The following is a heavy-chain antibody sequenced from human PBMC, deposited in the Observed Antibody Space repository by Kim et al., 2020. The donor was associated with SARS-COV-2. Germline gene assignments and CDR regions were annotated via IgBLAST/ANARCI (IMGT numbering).Heavy chain of an antibody. CDR3: AKGELERQGDYYYYGMDV. V-gene: IGHV3-23*01. D-gene: IGHD1-1*01. CDR1: GFTFSSYA. J-gene: IGHJ6*02. Sequence: GGSLRLSCAASGFTFSSYAMSWVRQAPGKGLEWVSAISGSGGSTYYADSVKGRFTISRDNSKNTLYLQMNSLRAEDTAVYYCAKGELERQGDYYYYGMDVWGQGTTVTVSS. CDR2: ISGSGGST.